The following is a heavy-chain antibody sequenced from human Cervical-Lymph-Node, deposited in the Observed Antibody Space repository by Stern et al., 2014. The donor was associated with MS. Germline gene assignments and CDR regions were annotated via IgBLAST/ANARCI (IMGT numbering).Heavy chain of an antibody. Sequence: QVQLEQSGAEVQKPGASVKVSCRASGGTFSSSDISWGRQAPGQGLEWMGGIIPSIRTSNYAQNYQCRVTITADESTSTAYMELSSLRSEDTAIYYCALGGFGHYFEYWGQGTLVTVSS. CDR3: ALGGFGHYFEY. CDR2: IIPSIRTS. V-gene: IGHV1-69*01. D-gene: IGHD3-10*01. J-gene: IGHJ4*02. CDR1: GGTFSSSD.